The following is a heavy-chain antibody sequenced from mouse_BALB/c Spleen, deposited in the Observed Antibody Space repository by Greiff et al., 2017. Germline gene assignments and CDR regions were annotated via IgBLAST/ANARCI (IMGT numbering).Heavy chain of an antibody. CDR1: GFSLTSYG. J-gene: IGHJ3*01. D-gene: IGHD1-2*01. V-gene: IGHV2-9*02. CDR3: ARDHYYGYGGGFAY. CDR2: IWAGGST. Sequence: VKVVESGPGLVAPSQSLSITCTVSGFSLTSYGVHWVRQPPGKGLEWLGVIWAGGSTNYNSALMSRLSISKDNSKSQVFLKMNSLQTDDTAMYYCARDHYYGYGGGFAYWGQGTLVTVSA.